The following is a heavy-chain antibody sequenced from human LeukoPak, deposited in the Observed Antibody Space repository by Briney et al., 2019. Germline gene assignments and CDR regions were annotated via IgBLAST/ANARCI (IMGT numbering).Heavy chain of an antibody. J-gene: IGHJ4*02. CDR1: GFTFSSYG. CDR2: ISYDGSNK. Sequence: GRSLRLSCAASGFTFSSYGMHWVRQAPGKGLEWVAVISYDGSNKYYADSVKGRFTISRDNSKNTLYLQMNSLRAEDTAVYYCAKDSEALLWFGELPPLDYWGQGTLVTVSS. D-gene: IGHD3-10*01. V-gene: IGHV3-30*18. CDR3: AKDSEALLWFGELPPLDY.